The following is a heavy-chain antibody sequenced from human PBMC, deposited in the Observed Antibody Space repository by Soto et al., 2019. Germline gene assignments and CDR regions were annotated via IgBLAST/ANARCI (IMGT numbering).Heavy chain of an antibody. V-gene: IGHV4-39*01. CDR1: GDSIFGSSYF. CDR2: INYSGNI. CDR3: GRQVFATFGENYFDN. J-gene: IGHJ4*02. D-gene: IGHD3-3*01. Sequence: ETLSLTGPGSGDSIFGSSYFGAWFRQPPGKGLEWIGSINYSGNIYYNPSLTGRMTISVDTSKNHFSLVLSSVTASDTAVYFCGRQVFATFGENYFDNWGQGTMVTVSS.